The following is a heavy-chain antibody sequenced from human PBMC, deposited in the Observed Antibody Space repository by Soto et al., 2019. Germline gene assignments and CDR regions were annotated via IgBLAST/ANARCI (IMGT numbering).Heavy chain of an antibody. Sequence: ASVKVSCKAGGYTFSDYYIQWVRQAPGQGLEYMGWINPNSGGTNYAQKFQGRVTMTRDTSISTAYMELSRLRSDDTAVYYCARVLRYDSHSMDVWGQGTTVTAP. CDR3: ARVLRYDSHSMDV. CDR2: INPNSGGT. D-gene: IGHD3-22*01. J-gene: IGHJ6*02. V-gene: IGHV1-2*02. CDR1: GYTFSDYY.